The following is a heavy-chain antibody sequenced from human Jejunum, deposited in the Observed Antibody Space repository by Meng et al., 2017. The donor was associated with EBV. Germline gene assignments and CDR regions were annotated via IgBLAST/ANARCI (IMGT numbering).Heavy chain of an antibody. Sequence: QLVDPAVRLVLSGGSLRLSCDASECSFSTYWMHWVRQAPGKGFVWVSRINTDGSGTSYADSVKGRFTISRDNAKSTLYLQMNSLRAEDTAVYYCARDPAMVRGLTLSNYFDYWGQGTLVTVSS. D-gene: IGHD3-10*01. CDR3: ARDPAMVRGLTLSNYFDY. CDR2: INTDGSGT. J-gene: IGHJ4*02. V-gene: IGHV3-74*01. CDR1: ECSFSTYW.